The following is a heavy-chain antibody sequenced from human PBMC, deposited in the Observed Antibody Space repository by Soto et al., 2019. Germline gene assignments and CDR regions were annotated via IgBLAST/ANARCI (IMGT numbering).Heavy chain of an antibody. CDR3: AKAGIFDILTGYYNGGGAFDI. CDR1: GFTFSSYA. J-gene: IGHJ3*02. Sequence: EVQLLESGGGLVQPGGSLRLSCAASGFTFSSYAMSWVRQAPGKGLEWVSAISGSGGSTYYADSVKGRFTISRDNSKNTLYLQMNSLRAEDTAVYYCAKAGIFDILTGYYNGGGAFDIWGQGTMVTVSS. CDR2: ISGSGGST. D-gene: IGHD3-9*01. V-gene: IGHV3-23*01.